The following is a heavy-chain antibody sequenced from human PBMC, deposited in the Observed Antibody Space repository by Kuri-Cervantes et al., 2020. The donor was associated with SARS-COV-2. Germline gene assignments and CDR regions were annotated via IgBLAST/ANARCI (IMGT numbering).Heavy chain of an antibody. J-gene: IGHJ5*02. CDR2: ISSSTSTK. D-gene: IGHD3-9*01. CDR3: ARDPGGVFLRGIMILSAHWFDT. Sequence: GGSLRLSCAASAFTFNSCNMNRVRQAPGKGLEWVSDISSSTSTKYYAGSMKGRFTICRDNARNSLYLQMNSLRAEDTAVYYCARDPGGVFLRGIMILSAHWFDTWGQGTLVTVSS. CDR1: AFTFNSCN. V-gene: IGHV3-48*01.